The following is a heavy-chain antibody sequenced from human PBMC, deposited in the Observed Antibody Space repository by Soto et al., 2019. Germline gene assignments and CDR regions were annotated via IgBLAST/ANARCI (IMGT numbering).Heavy chain of an antibody. CDR1: GFTFSSYG. Sequence: GGSLRLSCAASGFTFSSYGMHWVRQAPGKGLEWVAVIWYDGSNKYYADSVKGRFTITRDNSKNTLYLKMNSLRAEDTAVYNCSKDKLDDSSDPRNYWSQGTLVTVSS. D-gene: IGHD6-19*01. CDR3: SKDKLDDSSDPRNY. CDR2: IWYDGSNK. V-gene: IGHV3-33*06. J-gene: IGHJ4*02.